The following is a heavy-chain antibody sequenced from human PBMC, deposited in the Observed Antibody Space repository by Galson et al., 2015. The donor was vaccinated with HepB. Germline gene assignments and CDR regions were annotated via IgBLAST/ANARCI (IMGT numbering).Heavy chain of an antibody. Sequence: SLRLSCAASGFTFSNAWMSWVRQAPGKGLEWVGRIKSKTDGGTTDYAAPVKGRFTISRDDSKNTLYLQMNSLKTEDTAVYYCTTERDFGVVPRVLGMDVWGQGTTVTVSS. CDR3: TTERDFGVVPRVLGMDV. D-gene: IGHD3-3*01. J-gene: IGHJ6*02. CDR2: IKSKTDGGTT. CDR1: GFTFSNAW. V-gene: IGHV3-15*01.